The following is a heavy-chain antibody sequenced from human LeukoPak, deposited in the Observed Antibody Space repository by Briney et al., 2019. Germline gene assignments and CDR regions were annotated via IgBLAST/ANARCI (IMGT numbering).Heavy chain of an antibody. CDR2: ISYDGSNK. CDR1: GFTFSSYG. V-gene: IGHV3-30*18. Sequence: GRSLRLSCAASGFTFSSYGMHWVRQAPGKGLEWVAVISYDGSNKYYADSVKGRFTISRDNSKNTLYLQMNSLRAEDTAVYYCAEDFSWYSSDLRPSYFDYWGQGTLVTVSS. CDR3: AEDFSWYSSDLRPSYFDY. D-gene: IGHD6-19*01. J-gene: IGHJ4*02.